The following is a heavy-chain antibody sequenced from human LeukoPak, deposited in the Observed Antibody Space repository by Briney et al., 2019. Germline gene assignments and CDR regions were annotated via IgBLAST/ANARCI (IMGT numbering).Heavy chain of an antibody. J-gene: IGHJ3*02. CDR3: AKSNGYGLVDI. CDR1: GGSITSYY. Sequence: PSETLSLTCTVSGGSITSYYWSWIRQSAGKGLEWIGRIYITGSTTYNPSLKSRVTMSLDTSKNQFSLKLSSVTAADTAVYYCAKSNGYGLVDIWGQGTMVTVSS. D-gene: IGHD3-10*01. CDR2: IYITGST. V-gene: IGHV4-4*07.